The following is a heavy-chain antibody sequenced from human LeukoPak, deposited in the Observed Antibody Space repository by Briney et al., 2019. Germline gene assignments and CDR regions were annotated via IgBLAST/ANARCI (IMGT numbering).Heavy chain of an antibody. J-gene: IGHJ2*01. Sequence: PRASVKVSCKASGGTFSSYAISWVRQAPGQGLEWMGGIIPIFGTANYAQKFQGRVTITADESTSTAYMELSSLRSEDTAVYYCARDGRAAASFDLWGRGTLVTVSS. CDR3: ARDGRAAASFDL. V-gene: IGHV1-69*13. CDR1: GGTFSSYA. D-gene: IGHD2-2*01. CDR2: IIPIFGTA.